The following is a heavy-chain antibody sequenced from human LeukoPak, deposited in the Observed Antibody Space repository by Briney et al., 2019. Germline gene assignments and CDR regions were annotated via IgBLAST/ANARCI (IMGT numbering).Heavy chain of an antibody. J-gene: IGHJ4*02. Sequence: SETLSLTCAVYGGSFSGYYWSWIRQPPGKGLEWIGYIYYSGSTNYNPSLKSRVTISVDTSKNQFSLKLSSVTAADTAVYYCASFLAVAGTFTFDYWGQGTLVTVSS. V-gene: IGHV4-59*01. CDR1: GGSFSGYY. D-gene: IGHD6-19*01. CDR2: IYYSGST. CDR3: ASFLAVAGTFTFDY.